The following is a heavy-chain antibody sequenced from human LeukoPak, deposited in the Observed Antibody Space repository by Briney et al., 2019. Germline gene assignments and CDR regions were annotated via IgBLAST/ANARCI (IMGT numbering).Heavy chain of an antibody. CDR1: GYTFTSYY. Sequence: GASVKVSCKASGYTFTSYYMHWVRQAPGQGLEWMGIINPSGGSTSYAQKFQGRVTMTRDTSTSTVYMELSSLRSEDTAVYYCARDLDSIAAAGTRAFDIWGQGTMVTVSS. CDR2: INPSGGST. J-gene: IGHJ3*02. V-gene: IGHV1-46*01. D-gene: IGHD6-13*01. CDR3: ARDLDSIAAAGTRAFDI.